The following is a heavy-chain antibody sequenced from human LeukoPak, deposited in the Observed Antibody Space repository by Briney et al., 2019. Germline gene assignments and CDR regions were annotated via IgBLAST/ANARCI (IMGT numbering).Heavy chain of an antibody. CDR1: GYTFTTYG. Sequence: ASVTVSCKASGYTFTTYGITWVRQAPGQGLEWMGWISTYNGNTNYAQKLQGRVTMTTDTSTSTAYMELRSLRSDDTAVYYCVRGRAKYYYDSSGYDNWFDPWGQGTLVTVSS. V-gene: IGHV1-18*01. J-gene: IGHJ5*02. CDR3: VRGRAKYYYDSSGYDNWFDP. D-gene: IGHD3-22*01. CDR2: ISTYNGNT.